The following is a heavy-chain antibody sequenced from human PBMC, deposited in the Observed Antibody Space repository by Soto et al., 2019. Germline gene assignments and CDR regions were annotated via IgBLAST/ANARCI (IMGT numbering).Heavy chain of an antibody. CDR3: AREYSSSSSFDY. J-gene: IGHJ4*02. D-gene: IGHD6-6*01. Sequence: SETLSLTCTFSCGSVIGGSYYWSWIRQPPGRGLEWIGYIYYSGSTNYNPSLKSRVTISVDTSKNQFSLKLSSVTAADTAVYYCAREYSSSSSFDYWGQGTLVTVSS. CDR2: IYYSGST. V-gene: IGHV4-61*01. CDR1: CGSVIGGSYY.